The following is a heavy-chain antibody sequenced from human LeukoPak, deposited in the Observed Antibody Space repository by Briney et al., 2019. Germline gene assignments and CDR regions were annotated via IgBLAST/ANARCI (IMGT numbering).Heavy chain of an antibody. V-gene: IGHV3-23*01. D-gene: IGHD2-15*01. CDR3: AKDRGYCSGGSCYSANWFDP. Sequence: PGGSLRLSCAASGFTFSSYAMSWVRQAPGKGLEWVSAISGSGGSTYYADSVKGRFTISRDNSKNTLYLQMNSLRAEDTAVYYCAKDRGYCSGGSCYSANWFDPWGQGTLVTVSS. CDR1: GFTFSSYA. CDR2: ISGSGGST. J-gene: IGHJ5*02.